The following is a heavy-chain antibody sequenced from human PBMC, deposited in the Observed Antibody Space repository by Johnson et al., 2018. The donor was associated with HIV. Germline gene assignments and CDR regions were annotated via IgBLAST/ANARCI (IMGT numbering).Heavy chain of an antibody. CDR2: IKSKTDGGTT. CDR3: TTSRWDDGGSFDI. J-gene: IGHJ3*02. V-gene: IGHV3-15*01. D-gene: IGHD1-1*01. Sequence: VQLVESGGGLVKPGGSLRLSCAASGFSFSNAWMSWVRQAPGKGLEWVGRIKSKTDGGTTDYAAPVKGRFTISRDDSKNTRYRQMNSLNTEDTAVYYCTTSRWDDGGSFDIWGQGTMVTVSS. CDR1: GFSFSNAW.